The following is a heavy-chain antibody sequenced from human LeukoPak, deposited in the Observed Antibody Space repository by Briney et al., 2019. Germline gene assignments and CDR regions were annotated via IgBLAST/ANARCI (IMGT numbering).Heavy chain of an antibody. CDR2: INPNSGGT. CDR3: ARSRIAVAGGGFDP. D-gene: IGHD6-19*01. Sequence: GASVKVSCKASGYTFTGYYMHWVRQAPGQGLEWMGWINPNSGGTNYAQKFQGRVTMTRDTSISTAYMELSRLRSDDTAVYYCARSRIAVAGGGFDPWGQGTLVTVAS. V-gene: IGHV1-2*02. CDR1: GYTFTGYY. J-gene: IGHJ5*02.